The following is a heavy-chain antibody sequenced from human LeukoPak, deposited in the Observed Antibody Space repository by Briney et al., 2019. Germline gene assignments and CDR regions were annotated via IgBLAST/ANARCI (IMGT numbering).Heavy chain of an antibody. CDR3: ASSYYDILTGPTELDY. D-gene: IGHD3-9*01. CDR1: GFSFSNYV. J-gene: IGHJ4*01. Sequence: GGSLRLSCTTSGFSFSNYVMHWVRQAPGKGLEWVALIWYDETNKYYADSVKGRFTVSRDNSKNTLFLQMNRLRVEDTAVYYCASSYYDILTGPTELDYWGQGILVTVSS. V-gene: IGHV3-33*01. CDR2: IWYDETNK.